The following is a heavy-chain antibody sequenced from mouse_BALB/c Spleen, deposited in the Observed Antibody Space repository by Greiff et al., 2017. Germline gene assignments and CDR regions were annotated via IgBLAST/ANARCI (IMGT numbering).Heavy chain of an antibody. CDR1: GYTFTSYW. CDR3: TRFYYGSSYDFDY. V-gene: IGHV1S22*01. J-gene: IGHJ2*01. D-gene: IGHD1-1*01. Sequence: LQQPGSELVRPGASVKLSCKASGYTFTSYWMHWVKQRPGQGLEWIGNIYPGSGSTNYDEKFKSKATLTVDTSSSTAYMQLSSLTSEDSAVYYCTRFYYGSSYDFDYWGQGTTLTVSS. CDR2: IYPGSGST.